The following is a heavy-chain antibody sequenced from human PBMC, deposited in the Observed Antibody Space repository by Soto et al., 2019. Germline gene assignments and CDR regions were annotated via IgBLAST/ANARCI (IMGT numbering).Heavy chain of an antibody. CDR1: GFTFSSYA. CDR3: GRSGDRGRVTATLYYFDY. V-gene: IGHV3-30*03. J-gene: IGHJ4*01. D-gene: IGHD2-21*02. CDR2: ISYDGSNK. Sequence: QVQLVESGGGVFQPGRSLRLSCAASGFTFSSYARHWVRQAPGKGLEWVAAISYDGSNKYYADSVKGRFTISRDNSKNTLYLQMSRLRADDTAVYYCGRSGDRGRVTATLYYFDYWGHGTVVAVAS.